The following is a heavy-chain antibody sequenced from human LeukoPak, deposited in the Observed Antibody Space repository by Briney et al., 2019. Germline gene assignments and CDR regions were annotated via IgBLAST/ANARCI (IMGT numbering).Heavy chain of an antibody. CDR2: IYYSGST. CDR3: ARGYYDYVWGSSPFDP. V-gene: IGHV4-59*01. CDR1: GGSINNYY. D-gene: IGHD3-16*01. Sequence: SETLSLTCTVSGGSINNYYWSWIRQPPGKGLERIGYIYYSGSTNYNPSLKSRVTISVDTSKNQFSLKLSSVTAADTAVYYCARGYYDYVWGSSPFDPWGQGTLATVSS. J-gene: IGHJ5*02.